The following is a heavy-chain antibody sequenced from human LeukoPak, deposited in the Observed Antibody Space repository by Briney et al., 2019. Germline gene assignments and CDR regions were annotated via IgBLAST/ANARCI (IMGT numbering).Heavy chain of an antibody. D-gene: IGHD2-15*01. CDR1: GYTFTCYG. Sequence: ASVKVSCKASGYTFTCYGISWVRQAPGQGLEWMGWISTYNGNTNYAQKLQGRVTMTTHTSTTTAYMELRSLRSDDTAVYYCARDGRCSGGSCYSEAFDIWGQGTMVTVSS. CDR3: ARDGRCSGGSCYSEAFDI. V-gene: IGHV1-18*01. J-gene: IGHJ3*02. CDR2: ISTYNGNT.